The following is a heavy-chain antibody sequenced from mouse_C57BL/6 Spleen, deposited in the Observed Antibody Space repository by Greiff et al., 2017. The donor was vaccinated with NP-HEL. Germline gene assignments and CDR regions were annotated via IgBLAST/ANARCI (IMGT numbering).Heavy chain of an antibody. CDR3: AREGILLLRSYYFDY. CDR2: IDPSDSYT. D-gene: IGHD1-1*01. Sequence: QVQLQQSGAELVMPGASVKLSCKASGYTFTSYWMHWVKQRPGQGLEWIGEIDPSDSYTNYNQKFKGKSTLTVDKSSSTAYMQLSSLTSEDSAVYYCAREGILLLRSYYFDYWGQGTTLTVSS. V-gene: IGHV1-69*01. CDR1: GYTFTSYW. J-gene: IGHJ2*01.